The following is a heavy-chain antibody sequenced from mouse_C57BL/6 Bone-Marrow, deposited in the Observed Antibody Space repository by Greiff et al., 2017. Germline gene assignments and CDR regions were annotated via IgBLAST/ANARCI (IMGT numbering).Heavy chain of an antibody. CDR3: ARGKILRFFDY. Sequence: VQLQQPGAELVKPGASVKLSCKASGYTFPSYWMHWVKQRPGQGLEWMGMIHPNSGSTNYNEKFKSKATLTVAKSSSPAYMQLSSLTSEDSAVYYCARGKILRFFDYWGQGTTLTVSS. V-gene: IGHV1-64*01. CDR2: IHPNSGST. J-gene: IGHJ2*01. CDR1: GYTFPSYW.